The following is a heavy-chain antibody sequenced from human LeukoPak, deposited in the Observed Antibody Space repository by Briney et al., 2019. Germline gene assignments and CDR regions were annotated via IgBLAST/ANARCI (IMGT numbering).Heavy chain of an antibody. Sequence: SVNLSCKASGGIFSSYAIRWVRRAPGQGLEWMGRIIPIRGIANYAHKFQGRVTFTADKYTSTAYMDLSSLRSEDTAVYYCARARSGVAGTGFDYWGRGTLVTVSS. V-gene: IGHV1-69*04. J-gene: IGHJ4*02. CDR1: GGIFSSYA. CDR2: IIPIRGIA. D-gene: IGHD6-19*01. CDR3: ARARSGVAGTGFDY.